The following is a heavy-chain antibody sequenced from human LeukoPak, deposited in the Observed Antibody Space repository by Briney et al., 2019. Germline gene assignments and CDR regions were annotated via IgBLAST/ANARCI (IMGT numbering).Heavy chain of an antibody. D-gene: IGHD3-22*01. CDR1: GGSFSGYY. V-gene: IGHV4-34*01. CDR2: INHSGST. CDR3: ARTEMGDSSGYYFSY. Sequence: SETLSLTCAVYGGSFSGYYWSWIRQPPGKGLVWIGEINHSGSTNYNPSLKSRVTISVDTSKNQFSLKLSSVTAADTAVYYCARTEMGDSSGYYFSYWGQGTLVTVSS. J-gene: IGHJ4*02.